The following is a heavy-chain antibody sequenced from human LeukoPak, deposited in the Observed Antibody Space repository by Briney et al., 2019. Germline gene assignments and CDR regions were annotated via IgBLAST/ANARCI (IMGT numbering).Heavy chain of an antibody. Sequence: GGSLRLSCAASGFTFSSYEMNWVRQAPGKGLEWVSYISSSGSTIYYADSVKGRFTISRDNAKNSLYLQMNSLRAEDTAVYYCARIPDSSGHFDYWGQGTLVTVSS. D-gene: IGHD6-19*01. CDR1: GFTFSSYE. CDR3: ARIPDSSGHFDY. CDR2: ISSSGSTI. J-gene: IGHJ4*02. V-gene: IGHV3-48*03.